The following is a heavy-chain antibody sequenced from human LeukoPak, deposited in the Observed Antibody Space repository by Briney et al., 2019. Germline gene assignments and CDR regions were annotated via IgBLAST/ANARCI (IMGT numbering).Heavy chain of an antibody. CDR1: GYTFTSYG. CDR2: ISAYNGNT. Sequence: ASVKVSCKASGYTFTSYGISWVRQAPGQGLEWMGWISAYNGNTNYAQKLQGRVTMTTDTSTSTAYMELRSLRSDDTAVYYCARDLDVVVPAATDYWGQGTLVTVSS. D-gene: IGHD2-2*01. J-gene: IGHJ4*02. V-gene: IGHV1-18*01. CDR3: ARDLDVVVPAATDY.